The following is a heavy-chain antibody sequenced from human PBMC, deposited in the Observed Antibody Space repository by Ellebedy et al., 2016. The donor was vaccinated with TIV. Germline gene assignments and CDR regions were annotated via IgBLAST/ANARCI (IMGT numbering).Heavy chain of an antibody. CDR3: ARVDILRWYYFDS. CDR1: GFSFSNFA. J-gene: IGHJ4*02. Sequence: GGSLRLSCAVSGFSFSNFAMNWVRQAPGKGLEWVTGIIGSGGNTKYVDSVKGRFTISRDNSKNTLFLQMNSLRGEDTAVYYCARVDILRWYYFDSWGQGTLVTVSS. V-gene: IGHV3-23*01. CDR2: IIGSGGNT. D-gene: IGHD3-9*01.